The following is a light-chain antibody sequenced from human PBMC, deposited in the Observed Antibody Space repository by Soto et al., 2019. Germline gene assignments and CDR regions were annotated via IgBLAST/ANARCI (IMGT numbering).Light chain of an antibody. J-gene: IGKJ1*01. CDR2: GAS. V-gene: IGKV3-20*01. CDR1: QSVSSSY. CDR3: QQYGSSLWT. Sequence: EIVLTQSPGTLSLSPGGRATLSCRASQSVSSSYLAWYQQKPGQAPRLLIYGASSRATGIPDRFSGSGSGTDFTLTISRLEPEDFALYYCQQYGSSLWTFGQGTKVEIK.